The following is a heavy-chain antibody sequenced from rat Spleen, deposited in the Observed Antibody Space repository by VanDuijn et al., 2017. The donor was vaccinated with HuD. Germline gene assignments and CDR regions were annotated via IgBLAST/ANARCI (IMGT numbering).Heavy chain of an antibody. CDR3: ARPINYPDYFFDY. CDR1: GFTFSDYY. Sequence: EVQLVESDGGLVQPGKSLKLSCAASGFTFSDYYMAWVRQAPTKGLEWVASINTRSGSPYYRDSVKGRFTVSRDNAKSTVYLQMDSLRSEDTATYYCARPINYPDYFFDYWGQGVMVSVSS. CDR2: INTRSGSP. D-gene: IGHD1-4*01. J-gene: IGHJ2*01. V-gene: IGHV5-25*01.